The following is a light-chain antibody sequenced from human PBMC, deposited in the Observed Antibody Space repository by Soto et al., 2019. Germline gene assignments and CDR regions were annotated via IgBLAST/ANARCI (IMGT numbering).Light chain of an antibody. J-gene: IGLJ1*01. Sequence: QSALTQPASVSGSPGQSITISCTETSSDVGAYNYVSWYQQHPGKAPKLMISAVSNRPSGVSNRFSGSKSGNTASLTISGLQAEDEADYYCSSYTGSGTYVFGTGTKLTVL. CDR3: SSYTGSGTYV. V-gene: IGLV2-14*01. CDR2: AVS. CDR1: SSDVGAYNY.